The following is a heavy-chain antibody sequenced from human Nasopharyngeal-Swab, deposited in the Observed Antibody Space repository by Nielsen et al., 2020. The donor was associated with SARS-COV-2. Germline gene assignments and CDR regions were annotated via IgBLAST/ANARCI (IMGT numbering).Heavy chain of an antibody. D-gene: IGHD2-2*01. CDR2: IDPSDSYT. J-gene: IGHJ4*02. CDR1: GYSFTSYW. CDR3: AGWVVDCSSTSCHYYFDY. V-gene: IGHV5-10-1*01. Sequence: GESLQISCKGSGYSFTSYWISWVRQMPGKGLEWMGRIDPSDSYTNYSPSFQGHVTISADKSISTAYLQWSSLKASDTAMYYCAGWVVDCSSTSCHYYFDYWGQGTLVTVSS.